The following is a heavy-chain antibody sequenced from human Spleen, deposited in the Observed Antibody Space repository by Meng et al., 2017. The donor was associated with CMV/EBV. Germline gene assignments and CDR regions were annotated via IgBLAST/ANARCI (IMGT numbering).Heavy chain of an antibody. Sequence: SETLSLTCTVSGGSISSSSYYWGWIRQPPGKGLEWIGSIYYSGSTYYNPSLKSRVTISVDTSKNQFSLKLSSVTAADTAVYYCARDNDRTYYDFWSDYGMDVWGQGTTVTVSS. J-gene: IGHJ6*02. V-gene: IGHV4-39*07. CDR3: ARDNDRTYYDFWSDYGMDV. CDR2: IYYSGST. CDR1: GGSISSSSYY. D-gene: IGHD3-3*01.